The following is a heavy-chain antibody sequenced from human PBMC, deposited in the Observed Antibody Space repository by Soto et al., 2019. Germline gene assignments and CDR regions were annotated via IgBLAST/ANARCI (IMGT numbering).Heavy chain of an antibody. CDR2: IYYSGST. CDR3: ARDLRVLKLWQTQRDFDL. CDR1: GGSVSSGSYY. J-gene: IGHJ2*01. D-gene: IGHD5-18*01. Sequence: PSETLSLTCTVSGGSVSSGSYYWNWIRQPPGKGLEWIGYIYYSGSTNYNPSLKSRVTISVDTSKNQFSLKLSSVTAADTAVYYCARDLRVLKLWQTQRDFDLWGRGTLVTVSS. V-gene: IGHV4-61*01.